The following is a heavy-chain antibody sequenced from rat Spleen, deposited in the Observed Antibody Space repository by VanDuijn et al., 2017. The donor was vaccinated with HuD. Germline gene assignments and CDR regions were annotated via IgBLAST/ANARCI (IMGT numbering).Heavy chain of an antibody. V-gene: IGHV5-25*01. Sequence: EVQLVESGGGLVQPGRSLKVSCTASGFTFRNFDMAWVRQAPTKGLEWVASISPSGVTYYRDSVKGRFTLSRDKAKGTLYLQMNSLRSEDTATYYCTGSYHSSYMGFAYWGQGTLVTVSS. CDR3: TGSYHSSYMGFAY. D-gene: IGHD1-2*01. CDR2: ISPSGVT. J-gene: IGHJ3*01. CDR1: GFTFRNFD.